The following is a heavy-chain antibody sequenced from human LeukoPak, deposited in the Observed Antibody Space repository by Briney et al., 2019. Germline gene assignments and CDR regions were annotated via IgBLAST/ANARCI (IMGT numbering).Heavy chain of an antibody. CDR3: AKDGTNAEDIVVVPAAMPFYYYYYMDV. V-gene: IGHV3-49*04. D-gene: IGHD2-2*01. Sequence: GGSLRLSCTASGFTFGGYAMSWVRQAPGKGLEWVGFIRSKAYGGTTEYAASVKGRFTISRDDSKSIAYLQMNSLRAEDTAVYYCAKDGTNAEDIVVVPAAMPFYYYYYMDVWGKGTTVTVSS. CDR2: IRSKAYGGTT. J-gene: IGHJ6*03. CDR1: GFTFGGYA.